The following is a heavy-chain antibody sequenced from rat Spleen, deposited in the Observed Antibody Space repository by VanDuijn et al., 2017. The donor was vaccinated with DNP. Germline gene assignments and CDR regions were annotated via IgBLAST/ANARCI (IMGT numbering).Heavy chain of an antibody. J-gene: IGHJ2*01. CDR3: VRWNSGHFDY. CDR2: IGSAAYAP. D-gene: IGHD4-3*01. Sequence: EVQLVESGGGLVQPGRSLKLSCAVSGFTFSAYYMAWVRQAPAKGLEWVAYIGSAAYAPYYGDSVKGRFTISRDNAKSTLYLQMNSLRSEDMATYYCVRWNSGHFDYWGQGVMVTVSS. V-gene: IGHV5-22*01. CDR1: GFTFSAYY.